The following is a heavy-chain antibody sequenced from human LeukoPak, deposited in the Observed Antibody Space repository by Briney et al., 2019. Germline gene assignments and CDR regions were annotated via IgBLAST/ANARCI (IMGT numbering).Heavy chain of an antibody. CDR2: INTNTGNP. V-gene: IGHV7-4-1*02. Sequence: ASVKVSCKASGYTFTSYAMNWVRQAPGQGLGWMGWINTNTGNPTYAQGFTGRFVFSLDTSVSTAYLQISSLKAGDTAVYYCARAQQSMYYYDSSEGYWGQGTLVTVSS. CDR1: GYTFTSYA. D-gene: IGHD3-22*01. J-gene: IGHJ4*02. CDR3: ARAQQSMYYYDSSEGY.